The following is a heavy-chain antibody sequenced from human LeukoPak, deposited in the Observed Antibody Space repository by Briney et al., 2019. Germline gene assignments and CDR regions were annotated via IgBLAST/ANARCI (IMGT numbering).Heavy chain of an antibody. CDR1: GGSMTTHH. CDR2: VFDSGRT. V-gene: IGHV4-59*11. Sequence: SETLSLTCTVPGGSMTTHHWNRIRQTPGKGLEWIGYVFDSGRTKENPSLKSRVTLSADTSKNQLSLRLSSVTAADTAVYYCTTIKRGNIFGYFDFWGQGILVTVSS. CDR3: TTIKRGNIFGYFDF. D-gene: IGHD5-18*01. J-gene: IGHJ4*02.